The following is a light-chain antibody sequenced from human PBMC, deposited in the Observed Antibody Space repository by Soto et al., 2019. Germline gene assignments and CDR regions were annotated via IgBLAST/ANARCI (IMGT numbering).Light chain of an antibody. CDR1: QSVNNNY. Sequence: EIVLTQSPGTLSLSPGERATLSCRASQSVNNNYLAWYQQKPGQAPRLLIYGASTRATGISDRFSGSGSGTDFTLTTSRLEPEVVGVFYCHLYNRSPYNFGQGTKLEIK. J-gene: IGKJ2*01. CDR3: HLYNRSPYN. V-gene: IGKV3-20*01. CDR2: GAS.